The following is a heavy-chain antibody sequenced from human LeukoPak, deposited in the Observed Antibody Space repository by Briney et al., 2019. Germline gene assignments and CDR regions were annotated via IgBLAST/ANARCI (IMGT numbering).Heavy chain of an antibody. Sequence: SVKVSCKASGGTFSSYAISWVRQAPGQGLEWMGRIIPIFGTANYARKFQGRVTITTDESTSTAYMELSSLRSEDTAVYYCARGGLQGVLYGSSSFWFDPWGQGTLVTVSS. CDR3: ARGGLQGVLYGSSSFWFDP. CDR2: IIPIFGTA. D-gene: IGHD6-6*01. CDR1: GGTFSSYA. V-gene: IGHV1-69*05. J-gene: IGHJ5*02.